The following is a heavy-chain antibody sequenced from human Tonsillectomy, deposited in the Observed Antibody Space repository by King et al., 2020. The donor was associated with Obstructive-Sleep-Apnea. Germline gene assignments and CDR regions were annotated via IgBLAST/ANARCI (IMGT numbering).Heavy chain of an antibody. CDR2: TSYDGTNQ. V-gene: IGHV3-30*04. CDR1: GFTFSSYV. J-gene: IGHJ2*01. CDR3: ARGARPLNWDFDL. Sequence: VQLVESGGGVVQPGRSLRLSCAASGFTFSSYVMHWVRQAPGKGLQWVAVTSYDGTNQHYTDSVKGRFSISRDNSKNTQYLQMNRLSPEDTAVYYCARGARPLNWDFDLWGRGTLVTVSS.